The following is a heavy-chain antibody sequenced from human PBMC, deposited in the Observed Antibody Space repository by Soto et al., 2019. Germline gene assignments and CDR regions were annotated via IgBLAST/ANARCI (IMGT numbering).Heavy chain of an antibody. Sequence: GGSLRLSCAASGFTFSSYSMNWVRQAPGKGLEWVSSISSSSSYIYYADSVKGRFTISRDNAKNSLYLQMNSLRAEDTAVYYCARGGMEYSSTGYWFDPWGQGTLVTVSS. J-gene: IGHJ5*02. D-gene: IGHD6-6*01. CDR2: ISSSSSYI. CDR1: GFTFSSYS. CDR3: ARGGMEYSSTGYWFDP. V-gene: IGHV3-21*01.